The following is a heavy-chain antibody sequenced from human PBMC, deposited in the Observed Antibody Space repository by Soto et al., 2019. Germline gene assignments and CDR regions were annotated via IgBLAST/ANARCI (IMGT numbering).Heavy chain of an antibody. CDR2: ISPMFGAA. Sequence: QVQLVQSGAEMKKPGSSVKVSCQSSGGTFNTYAMNWVRQAPGQGPEWMGDISPMFGAANYAPKFQGRVTITADDSTGTSYMHLSSLTSEDTALYFCAREVQVHTPAFVYWGQGTLVTVSS. CDR1: GGTFNTYA. D-gene: IGHD3-10*01. J-gene: IGHJ4*02. CDR3: AREVQVHTPAFVY. V-gene: IGHV1-69*19.